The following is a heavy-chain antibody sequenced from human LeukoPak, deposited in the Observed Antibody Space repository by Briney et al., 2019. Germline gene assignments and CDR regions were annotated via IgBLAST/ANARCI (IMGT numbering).Heavy chain of an antibody. D-gene: IGHD3-10*01. Sequence: GGSLRLSCAGSGFTFSTYWLHWVRQAPGKGLMWVSRIDNVGGNIRYADSVKGRFTISRDNAKNTLYLQMNSLRAEDTAVYYCARDFGDTRVTVYYYYYYGMDVWGQGTTVTVSS. V-gene: IGHV3-74*01. CDR3: ARDFGDTRVTVYYYYYYGMDV. CDR2: IDNVGGNI. J-gene: IGHJ6*02. CDR1: GFTFSTYW.